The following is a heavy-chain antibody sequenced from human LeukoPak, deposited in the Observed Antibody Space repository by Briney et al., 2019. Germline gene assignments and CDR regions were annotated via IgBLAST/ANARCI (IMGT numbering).Heavy chain of an antibody. V-gene: IGHV5-51*01. CDR3: ARLVSCSGGSCYDGYYYYYYMDV. Sequence: GESLKISCKGSGYSFTSYWIGWVRQMPGKGLEWMGIIYPGDSDTRYSPSFQGQVTISADKSISTAYLQWSSLKASDTAMYYCARLVSCSGGSCYDGYYYYYYMDVWGKGTTVTDSS. CDR2: IYPGDSDT. D-gene: IGHD2-15*01. J-gene: IGHJ6*03. CDR1: GYSFTSYW.